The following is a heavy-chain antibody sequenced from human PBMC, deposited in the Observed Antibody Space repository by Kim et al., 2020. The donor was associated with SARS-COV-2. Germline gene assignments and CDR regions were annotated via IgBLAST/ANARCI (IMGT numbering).Heavy chain of an antibody. D-gene: IGHD6-25*01. CDR1: GFTFSDYW. Sequence: GGSLRLSCAASGFTFSDYWMSWVRQAPGKGLEWVGNINQDGSEKYYVDSVKGRFTVSRDNAKNSLSLQMNSLRDEDTAVYYCARFVAAEWFDPWGQGTLVTVSS. CDR3: ARFVAAEWFDP. J-gene: IGHJ5*02. V-gene: IGHV3-7*03. CDR2: INQDGSEK.